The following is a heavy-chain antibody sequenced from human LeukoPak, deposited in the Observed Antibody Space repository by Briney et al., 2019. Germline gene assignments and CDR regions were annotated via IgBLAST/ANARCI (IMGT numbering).Heavy chain of an antibody. CDR1: GYSIPSGYF. J-gene: IGHJ4*02. Sequence: SSETLSLTCTVSGYSIPSGYFWGWIRQPPGKGLEWIGSIYRSGSTFYNPSLKSRVTISIDTSKNQFSLKLSSVTAADTAMYYCARVLSGGNSGAHYWGQGTLVTVSS. CDR3: ARVLSGGNSGAHY. CDR2: IYRSGST. V-gene: IGHV4-38-2*02. D-gene: IGHD4-23*01.